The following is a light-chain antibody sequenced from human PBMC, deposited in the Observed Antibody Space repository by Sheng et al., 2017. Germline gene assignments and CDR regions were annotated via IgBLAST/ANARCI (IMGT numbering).Light chain of an antibody. CDR2: DAS. Sequence: EIVMTQSPGTLSVSPGERATLSCRASETINSNLAWYQQKPGQAPRLLFSDASTRATGVPARFSGSGSGTEFTLTINSLQSEDFAVYYCQQYNNWPRLTFGGGTKVEIK. V-gene: IGKV3-15*01. CDR1: ETINSN. CDR3: QQYNNWPRLT. J-gene: IGKJ4*01.